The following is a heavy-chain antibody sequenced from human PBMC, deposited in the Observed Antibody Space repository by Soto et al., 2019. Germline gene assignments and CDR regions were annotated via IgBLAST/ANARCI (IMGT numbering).Heavy chain of an antibody. J-gene: IGHJ4*02. CDR1: GINFLTYA. CDR3: VKMGTSSWYMDYFDS. CDR2: VSSSDIT. D-gene: IGHD6-13*01. V-gene: IGHV3-23*01. Sequence: GGSLRLSCAASGINFLTYAMTWVRQAPGKGLEWVSVVSSSDITYYGESVKGRFTISRDISKNTVFLEMSSLRADDTAVYYCVKMGTSSWYMDYFDSWGRGTLVTVSS.